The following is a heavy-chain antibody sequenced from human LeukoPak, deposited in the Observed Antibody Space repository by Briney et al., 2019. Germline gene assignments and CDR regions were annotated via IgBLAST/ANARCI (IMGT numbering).Heavy chain of an antibody. CDR2: INPSGGST. CDR1: GYTFTSYY. D-gene: IGHD3-22*01. Sequence: ASVKVSCKASGYTFTSYYMHWVRQAPRQGLEWMGIINPSGGSTSYAQKFQGRVTMTRDTSTDTAYMELSSLRSEDTAVYYCATYDSSGYLDYWGQGTLVTVSS. J-gene: IGHJ4*02. V-gene: IGHV1-46*03. CDR3: ATYDSSGYLDY.